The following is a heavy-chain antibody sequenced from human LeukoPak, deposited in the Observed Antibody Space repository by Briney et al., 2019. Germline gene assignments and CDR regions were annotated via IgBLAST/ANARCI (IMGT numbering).Heavy chain of an antibody. V-gene: IGHV4-59*01. CDR3: ARDSLVRGGDY. D-gene: IGHD3-10*01. J-gene: IGHJ4*02. Sequence: SETLSLTCTVSGGSISSYYWSWIRQPPGKGLEWIGYIYYSGSTNYSPSLKSRVTISVDTSKNQFSLKLSSVTAADTAVYYCARDSLVRGGDYWGQGTLVTVSS. CDR2: IYYSGST. CDR1: GGSISSYY.